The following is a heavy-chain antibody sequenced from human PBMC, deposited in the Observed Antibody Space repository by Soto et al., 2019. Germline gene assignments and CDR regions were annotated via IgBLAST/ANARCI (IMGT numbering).Heavy chain of an antibody. J-gene: IGHJ4*02. CDR3: ARDRGPGGNSQFNY. V-gene: IGHV3-33*01. Sequence: PGGSLRLSCAASGFTFSSYGMHWVRQAPGKGLEWVAVIWYDGSNKYYADSVKGRFTISRDNSKNTLYLQMNSLRAEDTAVYYCARDRGPGGNSQFNYWGQGTLVTVSS. D-gene: IGHD2-21*02. CDR1: GFTFSSYG. CDR2: IWYDGSNK.